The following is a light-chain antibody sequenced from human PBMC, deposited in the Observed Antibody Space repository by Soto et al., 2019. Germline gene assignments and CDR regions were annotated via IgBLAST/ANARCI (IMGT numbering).Light chain of an antibody. CDR2: GAS. J-gene: IGKJ1*01. CDR3: QQYVSSVT. V-gene: IGKV3-20*01. CDR1: QSVDSSF. Sequence: EIVLTQSPGSLSLSPGERATLSCRASQSVDSSFFAWYQKKPGQAPRLLIYGASKRATGIPDRFSGSGSGTDFTLTMRRLEPEDFAVYYCQQYVSSVTFGQGTKVEIK.